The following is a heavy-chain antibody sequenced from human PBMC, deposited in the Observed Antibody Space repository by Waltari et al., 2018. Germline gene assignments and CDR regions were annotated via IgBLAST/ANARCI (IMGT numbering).Heavy chain of an antibody. CDR3: KGQTDY. CDR1: GFTFTSYA. J-gene: IGHJ4*02. Sequence: VRLVESGGGLVQPGGSLRLSCAASGFTFTSYAMSWVRQAPGTGLEWVSAISGSGGATYYADSMKGRFTISRDNSKNTVYLQINSLRAEDTAIYYCKGQTDYWGQGTLVTVSS. CDR2: ISGSGGAT. V-gene: IGHV3-23*04.